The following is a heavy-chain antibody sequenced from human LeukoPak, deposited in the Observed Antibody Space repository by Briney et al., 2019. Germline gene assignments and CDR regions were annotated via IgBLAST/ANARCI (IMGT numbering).Heavy chain of an antibody. CDR3: ASRHYDFGYY. J-gene: IGHJ4*02. CDR2: ISYDGSNK. V-gene: IGHV3-30*04. D-gene: IGHD4-17*01. Sequence: GGSLRLSCAASGFAFSTYPVHWVRQAPGKGLEWVAVISYDGSNKYYADSVKGRFTISRDNSKNTLYLQMNSLRAEDTAIYYCASRHYDFGYYWGQGTLVAVSS. CDR1: GFAFSTYP.